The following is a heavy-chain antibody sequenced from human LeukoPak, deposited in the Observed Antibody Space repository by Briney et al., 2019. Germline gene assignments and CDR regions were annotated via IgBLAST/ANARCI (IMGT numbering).Heavy chain of an antibody. CDR2: ITDTGGDT. Sequence: GGSLSLFCAPCGFTFNSYAVSWLRHAPGKGREWVSAITDTGGDTYHADSVKGRFTISRDNSKNTLYLQMNSLRAEDTATYYCAKGSSSSRPYYFDHWAPGTLVTVSS. J-gene: IGHJ4*02. V-gene: IGHV3-23*01. D-gene: IGHD6-6*01. CDR1: GFTFNSYA. CDR3: AKGSSSSRPYYFDH.